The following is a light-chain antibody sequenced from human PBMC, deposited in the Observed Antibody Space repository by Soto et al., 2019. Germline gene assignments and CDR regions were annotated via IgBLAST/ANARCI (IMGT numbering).Light chain of an antibody. CDR3: CSYAGSYTSYV. CDR2: DVS. V-gene: IGLV2-11*01. Sequence: QSVLTQARSVSGSPGQSVTISCTGTSSDVGGYNYVSWYQQHPGKAPKLMIYDVSKRPSGVPDRFSGSKSGNTASLTISGLQAEDEADYYCCSYAGSYTSYVFGTGTKV. CDR1: SSDVGGYNY. J-gene: IGLJ1*01.